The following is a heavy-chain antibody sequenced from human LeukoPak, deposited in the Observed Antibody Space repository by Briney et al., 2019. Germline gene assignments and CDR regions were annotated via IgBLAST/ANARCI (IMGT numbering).Heavy chain of an antibody. J-gene: IGHJ3*02. CDR3: ARDEPRDIYYDSSGYYPSGAFDI. CDR2: IIPIFGTA. CDR1: GGTFSSYT. Sequence: SVKVSCKASGGTFSSYTISWVRQAPGQGLEWMGRIIPIFGTANYAQKFQGRVTITTDESTSTAYMELSSLRSEDTAVYYCARDEPRDIYYDSSGYYPSGAFDIWGQGTMVTVSS. D-gene: IGHD3-22*01. V-gene: IGHV1-69*05.